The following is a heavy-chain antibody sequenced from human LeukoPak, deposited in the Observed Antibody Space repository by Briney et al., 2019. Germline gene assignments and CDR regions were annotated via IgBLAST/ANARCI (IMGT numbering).Heavy chain of an antibody. CDR3: ASHSGWSDY. J-gene: IGHJ4*02. V-gene: IGHV4-59*01. CDR2: IYYSGST. CDR1: GGSISSYY. D-gene: IGHD6-19*01. Sequence: SETLSLTCTVSGGSISSYYWSWIRQPPGKGLEWIGDIYYSGSTNYNPSLKSRVTISVDTSKNQFSLKLSSVTAADTAVYYCASHSGWSDYWGQGTLVTVSS.